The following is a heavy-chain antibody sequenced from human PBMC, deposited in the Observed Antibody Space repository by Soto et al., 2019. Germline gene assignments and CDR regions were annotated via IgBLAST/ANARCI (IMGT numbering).Heavy chain of an antibody. D-gene: IGHD2-8*01. V-gene: IGHV3-30*04. J-gene: IGHJ4*02. CDR1: GFSFSSYA. Sequence: VGSLRLSCAASGFSFSSYAMHWVRQAPGKGLEWLSFISYDGRNEYYADSVKGRFTVSRDSSENTLYLQINTPKPEDTAVYYCARDGCPNGVCFNDYWGQGTLVTVSS. CDR2: ISYDGRNE. CDR3: ARDGCPNGVCFNDY.